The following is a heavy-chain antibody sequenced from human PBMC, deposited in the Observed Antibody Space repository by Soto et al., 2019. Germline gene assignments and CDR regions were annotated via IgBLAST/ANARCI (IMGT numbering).Heavy chain of an antibody. CDR3: ARGGVSTRTFDY. CDR1: GYNFAGYW. Sequence: XESLTISRKGSGYNFAGYWIAWVRQMPGKGLELMGIIYPSDSDTRYRPSFQGQVTISADKSISSAYLQWSSLRASDTAMYYCARGGVSTRTFDYWGQGTPVTVSS. J-gene: IGHJ4*02. D-gene: IGHD3-3*01. V-gene: IGHV5-51*01. CDR2: IYPSDSDT.